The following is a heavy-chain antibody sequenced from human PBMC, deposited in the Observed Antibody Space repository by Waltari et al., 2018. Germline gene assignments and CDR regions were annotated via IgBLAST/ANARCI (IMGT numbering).Heavy chain of an antibody. CDR2: IYYSGST. V-gene: IGHV4-61*01. Sequence: QVQLQESGTGLVKPSETLSLTCTVSGGAVSSGSYYWRWIRKPPGKGLEWIGYIYYSGSTNYNPSLKSRVTISVDTSKNQFSLKLSSVTAADTAVYYCARDNPHILTGYYYYYGMDVWGQGTTVTVSS. CDR3: ARDNPHILTGYYYYYGMDV. D-gene: IGHD3-9*01. J-gene: IGHJ6*02. CDR1: GGAVSSGSYY.